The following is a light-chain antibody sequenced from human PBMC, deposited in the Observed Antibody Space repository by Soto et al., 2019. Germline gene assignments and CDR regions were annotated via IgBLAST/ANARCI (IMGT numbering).Light chain of an antibody. V-gene: IGKV3-20*01. CDR1: QSVSSSY. J-gene: IGKJ1*01. Sequence: EIVLTQSPGTLSLSPGERATLSCRASQSVSSSYLAWYQQKPGQAPRLLIYGASSRATGIPDRFSGSGSGTVFTLTISRLEPEDFAVYYCQQYGSSVRTFGQGTKVDIK. CDR3: QQYGSSVRT. CDR2: GAS.